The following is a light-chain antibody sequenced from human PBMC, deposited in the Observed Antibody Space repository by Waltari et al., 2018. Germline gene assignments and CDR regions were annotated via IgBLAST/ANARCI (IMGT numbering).Light chain of an antibody. CDR2: GAC. CDR3: QQYYTTPLT. J-gene: IGKJ4*01. CDR1: QSVLYGSNNKNY. Sequence: DIVMTQSPDSLAVSLGAWPTINCKSSQSVLYGSNNKNYLAWYQQKPGQPPRLLIYGACTREPGVAARLSGRGSVANFTINISSIQDEYAAVYYCQQYYTTPLTFGGGTKVTIK. V-gene: IGKV4-1*01.